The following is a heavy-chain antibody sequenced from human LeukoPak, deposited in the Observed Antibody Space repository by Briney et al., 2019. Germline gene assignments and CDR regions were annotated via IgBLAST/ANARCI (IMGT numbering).Heavy chain of an antibody. D-gene: IGHD1-26*01. V-gene: IGHV1-18*01. Sequence: ASVKVSCKTSGYTFSTYGLSWVRQAPGQGLEWMGWISGNSGKTHYAQKFQDRVTLTTDTSSTTAYMELRSLRSDDTAMYYCARNAGSYFEFAPWGQGTLVTVSS. CDR3: ARNAGSYFEFAP. J-gene: IGHJ5*02. CDR1: GYTFSTYG. CDR2: ISGNSGKT.